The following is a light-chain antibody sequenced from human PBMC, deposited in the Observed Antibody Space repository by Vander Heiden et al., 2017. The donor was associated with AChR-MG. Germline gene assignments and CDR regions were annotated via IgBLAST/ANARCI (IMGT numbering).Light chain of an antibody. Sequence: QSVLTPPPSVSGAPGQWVTLSCTGSSSNIGAGYDVHWYQQLPGTAPKLLIYGNSNRPSGVPDRFSGSKSGTSASPAITGLQAEDEADYYCQSYDSSLSGSEVFGGGTKLTVL. CDR3: QSYDSSLSGSEV. V-gene: IGLV1-40*01. CDR2: GNS. J-gene: IGLJ2*01. CDR1: SSNIGAGYD.